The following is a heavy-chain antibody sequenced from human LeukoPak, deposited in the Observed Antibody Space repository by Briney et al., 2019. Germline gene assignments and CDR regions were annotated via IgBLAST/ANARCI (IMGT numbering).Heavy chain of an antibody. CDR3: ARQYFLVLSLYYFDY. J-gene: IGHJ4*02. D-gene: IGHD2/OR15-2a*01. Sequence: SETLSLTCTVSGGSISSSSYYWGWIRQPPGKGLEWIGSIYYSGSTYYNPSLKSRVTISVDTSKNQFSLKLSSVTAADTAVYYCARQYFLVLSLYYFDYWGQGSLVTISS. V-gene: IGHV4-39*01. CDR2: IYYSGST. CDR1: GGSISSSSYY.